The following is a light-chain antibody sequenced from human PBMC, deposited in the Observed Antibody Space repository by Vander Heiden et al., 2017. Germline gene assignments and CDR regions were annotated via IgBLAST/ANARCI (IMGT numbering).Light chain of an antibody. CDR3: QQYDTYSA. J-gene: IGKJ1*01. Sequence: DIQMTQSPSTLSAPVGDRVTITCRASQSISSWLAWYQQKPGKAPKLLIYKASSLESGVPSRFSGSGSGTEFTLTISSLQPDDFATYYCQQYDTYSALGQGTEVEIK. V-gene: IGKV1-5*03. CDR2: KAS. CDR1: QSISSW.